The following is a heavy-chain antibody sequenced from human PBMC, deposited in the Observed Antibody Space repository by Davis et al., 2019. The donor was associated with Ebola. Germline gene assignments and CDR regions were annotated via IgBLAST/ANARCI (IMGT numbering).Heavy chain of an antibody. Sequence: PGGSLRLSCVASGFTFSSYSMNWVRQAPGKGLEWVSSISSSSSYIYYADSVKGRFTISRDNAKNSLYLQMNSLRAEDTAVYYCARLYNWNDRFDYWGQGTLVTVSS. V-gene: IGHV3-21*01. D-gene: IGHD1-1*01. CDR2: ISSSSSYI. J-gene: IGHJ4*02. CDR1: GFTFSSYS. CDR3: ARLYNWNDRFDY.